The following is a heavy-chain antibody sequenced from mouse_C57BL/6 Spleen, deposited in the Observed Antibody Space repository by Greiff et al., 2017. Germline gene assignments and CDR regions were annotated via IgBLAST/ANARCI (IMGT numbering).Heavy chain of an antibody. CDR1: GYTFTSYG. J-gene: IGHJ2*01. D-gene: IGHD1-1*01. CDR3: ARTNYGSSLYYFDY. Sequence: VKLMESGAELARPGASVKLSCKASGYTFTSYGISWVKQRTGQGLEWIGEIYPRSGNTYYNEKFKGKATLTADKSSSTAYMELRSLTSEDSAVYFCARTNYGSSLYYFDYWGQGTTLTVSS. V-gene: IGHV1-81*01. CDR2: IYPRSGNT.